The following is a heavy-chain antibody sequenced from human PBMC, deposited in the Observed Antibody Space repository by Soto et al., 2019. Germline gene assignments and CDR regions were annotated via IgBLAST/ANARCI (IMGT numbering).Heavy chain of an antibody. CDR3: ARDSGRFDWLLADFDY. J-gene: IGHJ4*02. CDR1: GFTFSSYG. V-gene: IGHV3-33*01. D-gene: IGHD3-9*01. Sequence: GGSLRLSCAASGFTFSSYGMHWVRQAPGKGLEWVAVIWYDGSNKYYADSVKGRFTISRDNSKNTLYLQMNSLRAEDTAVYYCARDSGRFDWLLADFDYWGQGTLVTVSS. CDR2: IWYDGSNK.